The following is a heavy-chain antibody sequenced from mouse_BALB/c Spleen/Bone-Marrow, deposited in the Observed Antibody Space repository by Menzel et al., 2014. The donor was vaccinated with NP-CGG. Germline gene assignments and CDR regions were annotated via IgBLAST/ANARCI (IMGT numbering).Heavy chain of an antibody. CDR2: INPSNGRN. CDR3: ARCYYGNYFDY. CDR1: GYTFTSYW. V-gene: IGHV1S81*02. Sequence: VQLQQSGAELVKPGASVKLSCKASGYTFTSYWMHWVKQSPGQGLEWIGEINPSNGRNNYNEKFKSKATLTVDKSSSASYMQHSSLTSEDSAVYYCARCYYGNYFDYWGQGTTLTVSS. J-gene: IGHJ2*01. D-gene: IGHD2-1*01.